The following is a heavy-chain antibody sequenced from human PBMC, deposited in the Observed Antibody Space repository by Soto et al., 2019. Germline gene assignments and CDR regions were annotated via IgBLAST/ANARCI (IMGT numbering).Heavy chain of an antibody. CDR2: FYYNRST. CDR3: ARHGTILAAAPGRY. V-gene: IGHV4-39*01. J-gene: IGHJ4*02. CDR1: SGSISRSGYY. Sequence: SETLSLTCTVSSGSISRSGYYWGWIRQPPGKGLEWIGSFYYNRSTYYKPSLKSRVTISVDTSKNQLSLKLSSVTAADTAVYYCARHGTILAAAPGRYWGQGTLVTVS. D-gene: IGHD1-7*01.